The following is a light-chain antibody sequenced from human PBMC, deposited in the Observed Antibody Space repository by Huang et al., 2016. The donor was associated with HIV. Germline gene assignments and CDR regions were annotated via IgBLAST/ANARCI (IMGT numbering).Light chain of an antibody. V-gene: IGKV1-39*01. CDR1: QNINYY. CDR3: QQSYSTPLT. CDR2: AAY. J-gene: IGKJ4*01. Sequence: DIQMTQAPSSLSASVGDRVTITCRASQNINYYLNWYQQKPGKAPKLLIYAAYNLQGEVPSRFSASGSGTDFTLTISSLQPADFATYYCQQSYSTPLTFGGGTKVEI.